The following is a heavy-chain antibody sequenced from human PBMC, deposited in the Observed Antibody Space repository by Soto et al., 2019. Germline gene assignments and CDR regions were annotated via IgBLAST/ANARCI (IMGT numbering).Heavy chain of an antibody. D-gene: IGHD3-3*01. Sequence: SVKVSCKASGGTFSSYTISWVRQAPGQGLEWMGRIIPILGIANYAQKFQGRVTITADKSTSTAYMELSSLRSEDTAVYYCARVGTIFGVVIKHDAFDIWGQGTMVTVSS. CDR1: GGTFSSYT. CDR3: ARVGTIFGVVIKHDAFDI. V-gene: IGHV1-69*02. J-gene: IGHJ3*02. CDR2: IIPILGIA.